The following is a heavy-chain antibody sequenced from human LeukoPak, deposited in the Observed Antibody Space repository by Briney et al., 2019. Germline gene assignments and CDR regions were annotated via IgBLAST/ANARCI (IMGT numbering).Heavy chain of an antibody. CDR3: ASGTYGSGSRPFDY. D-gene: IGHD3-10*01. CDR2: IYYSGST. J-gene: IGHJ4*02. Sequence: PSETLSLTCTVSGGSISSYYWSWIRQPPGKGLEWIGHIYYSGSTNYNPSLKSRVTISVDTSKNQFSLKLSSVTAADTAVYYCASGTYGSGSRPFDYWGQGTLVTVSS. V-gene: IGHV4-59*01. CDR1: GGSISSYY.